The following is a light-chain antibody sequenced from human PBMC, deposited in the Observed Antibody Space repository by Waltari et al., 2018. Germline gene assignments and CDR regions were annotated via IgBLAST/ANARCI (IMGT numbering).Light chain of an antibody. CDR2: EVI. CDR3: CSYVGCSSLI. V-gene: IGLV2-23*02. Sequence: QSALAQPASVSGSPGQSITISCTGTSSDVGRYNPVSWYQQHPGKVPKRMIYEVIKRPSGVANRFSGSKAGNTASLTISGLQAEDEADYYCCSYVGCSSLIFGGGTKLTVL. J-gene: IGLJ2*01. CDR1: SSDVGRYNP.